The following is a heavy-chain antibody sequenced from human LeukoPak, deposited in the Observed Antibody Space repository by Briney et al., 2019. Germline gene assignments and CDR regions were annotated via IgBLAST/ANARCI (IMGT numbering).Heavy chain of an antibody. Sequence: PGGSLRLSCAASGFTFSSYGMHWVRQAPGKGLEWVAFIRYDGSNKYYADSVKGRFTISRDNSKNTLYLQMNSLRAEDTAVYYCAKGGLGATLRYFDYWGQGTLVTVSS. V-gene: IGHV3-30*02. D-gene: IGHD1-26*01. CDR3: AKGGLGATLRYFDY. CDR2: IRYDGSNK. CDR1: GFTFSSYG. J-gene: IGHJ4*02.